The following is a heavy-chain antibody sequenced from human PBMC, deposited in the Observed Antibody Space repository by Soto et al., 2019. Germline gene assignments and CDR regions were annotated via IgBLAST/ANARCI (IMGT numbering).Heavy chain of an antibody. J-gene: IGHJ4*02. V-gene: IGHV3-30*03. CDR1: GFTFSRYG. CDR3: ARVGYSSSSGGY. D-gene: IGHD6-6*01. CDR2: MSYDGSHK. Sequence: GSLRLSCAASGFTFSRYGMHWVRQAPGKGLEWLTVMSYDGSHKQYADSVKGRFTISRDNSKNTLYLQMNSLRAEDTAVYYCARVGYSSSSGGYWGQGTLVTVSS.